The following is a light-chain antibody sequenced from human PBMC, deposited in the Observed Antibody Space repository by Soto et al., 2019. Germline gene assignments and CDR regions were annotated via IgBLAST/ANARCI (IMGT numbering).Light chain of an antibody. Sequence: QSALTQPASVSGSPGQSITISCTGTSSDVGGYNYVSWYQQHPGKAPKLMIYDVSNRPSGVSNRFSGSKSGNTASLTMSGLQAEDEADYYCSSYTSSSTLGFGTGTKLTVL. V-gene: IGLV2-14*01. CDR1: SSDVGGYNY. CDR3: SSYTSSSTLG. CDR2: DVS. J-gene: IGLJ1*01.